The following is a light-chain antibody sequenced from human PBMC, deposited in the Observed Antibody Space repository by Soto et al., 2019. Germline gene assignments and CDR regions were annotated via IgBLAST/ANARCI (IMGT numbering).Light chain of an antibody. V-gene: IGKV4-1*01. CDR1: QNVIYGSDNKNY. CDR3: QQYYITPFT. CDR2: WAS. J-gene: IGKJ3*01. Sequence: DIVMTQSPDSLSVSLGERAAINCKSSQNVIYGSDNKNYLAWYQQKPGQPPKLLIYWASTRESGVPDRFSGSGSGTDFTLTITSLQAEDVAIYYCQQYYITPFTFGPGTKVDIK.